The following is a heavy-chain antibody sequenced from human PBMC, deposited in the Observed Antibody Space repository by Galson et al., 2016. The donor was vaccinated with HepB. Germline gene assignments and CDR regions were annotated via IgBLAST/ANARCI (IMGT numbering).Heavy chain of an antibody. J-gene: IGHJ6*04. Sequence: SLRLSCAASGFSFSSYWMYWVRQAPGQGLVWVSRIDTDGRSSYYADSVKGRFTISRDNAENTLSLKMNSLRSEDTAVYFCVRDGPFSDIDLDVWGKGTTVTVSS. D-gene: IGHD2-15*01. CDR2: IDTDGRSS. CDR3: VRDGPFSDIDLDV. CDR1: GFSFSSYW. V-gene: IGHV3-74*01.